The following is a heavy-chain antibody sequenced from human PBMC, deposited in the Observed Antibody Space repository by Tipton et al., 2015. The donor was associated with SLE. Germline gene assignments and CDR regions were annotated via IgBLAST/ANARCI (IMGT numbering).Heavy chain of an antibody. CDR2: IYQRTST. J-gene: IGHJ4*02. CDR3: ARQPYYESPFDY. D-gene: IGHD3-22*01. Sequence: TLSLTCTVSGYSISSSYYWNWIRPAPGKGLEWIASIYQRTSTYYNPSLKSRATISMDTSKNQFSLTLNSVTAADTAVYFCARQPYYESPFDYWGQGTLVTVSS. CDR1: GYSISSSYY. V-gene: IGHV4-38-2*02.